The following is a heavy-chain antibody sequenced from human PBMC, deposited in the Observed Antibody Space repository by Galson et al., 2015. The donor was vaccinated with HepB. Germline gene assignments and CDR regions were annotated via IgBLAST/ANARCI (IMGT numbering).Heavy chain of an antibody. Sequence: SETLSLTCTVSGGSISSNNYYWGWIRQPPGKGLEWIASIDYSGRTQYNPSLKSRVTLSVDTSKNHLSLKLSSVTTADTADYYCVCTYSSNWYWAAFDVWGQGTVVTVSS. CDR3: VCTYSSNWYWAAFDV. V-gene: IGHV4-39*02. D-gene: IGHD6-13*01. J-gene: IGHJ3*01. CDR1: GGSISSNNYY. CDR2: IDYSGRT.